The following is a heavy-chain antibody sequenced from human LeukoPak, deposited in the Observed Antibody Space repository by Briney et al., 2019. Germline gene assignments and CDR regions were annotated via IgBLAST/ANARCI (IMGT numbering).Heavy chain of an antibody. J-gene: IGHJ4*02. Sequence: PGGSLRLSCAASGFTFSSYSMNWVRQAPGRGLEWVSSISSSSSYIYYADSVKGRFTISRDNAKNSLYLQMNSLRAEDTAVYYCARDLDYYDSSGYYYNDYWGQGTLVTVSS. CDR2: ISSSSSYI. CDR1: GFTFSSYS. V-gene: IGHV3-21*01. CDR3: ARDLDYYDSSGYYYNDY. D-gene: IGHD3-22*01.